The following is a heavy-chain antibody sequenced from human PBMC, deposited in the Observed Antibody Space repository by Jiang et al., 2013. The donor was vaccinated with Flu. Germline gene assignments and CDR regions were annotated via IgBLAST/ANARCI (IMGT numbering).Heavy chain of an antibody. CDR1: GFTFSSYA. CDR3: ASMLGYCSSTSCPSFDY. V-gene: IGHV3-30-3*01. Sequence: QLLESGGGVVQPGRSLRLSCAASGFTFSSYAMHWVRQAPGKGLEWVAVISYDGSNKYYADSVKGRFTISRDNSKNTLYLQMNSLRAEDTAVYYCASMLGYCSSTSCPSFDYWGQGTLVTVSS. J-gene: IGHJ4*02. CDR2: ISYDGSNK. D-gene: IGHD2-2*01.